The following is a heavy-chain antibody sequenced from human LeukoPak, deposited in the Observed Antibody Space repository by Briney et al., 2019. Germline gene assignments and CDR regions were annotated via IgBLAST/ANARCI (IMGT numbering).Heavy chain of an antibody. CDR2: IRTRANNYAT. CDR1: GFTFSGSG. D-gene: IGHD3-10*01. CDR3: ASGRAGSGRPDY. Sequence: PGGSLNLSCAASGFTFSGSGIHWVRQASGKGLEWVGRIRTRANNYATAYAASVKGRFTISRDDSKNTAYLQMNSLKTEDTAVYYCASGRAGSGRPDYWGQGTLVTVSS. V-gene: IGHV3-73*01. J-gene: IGHJ4*02.